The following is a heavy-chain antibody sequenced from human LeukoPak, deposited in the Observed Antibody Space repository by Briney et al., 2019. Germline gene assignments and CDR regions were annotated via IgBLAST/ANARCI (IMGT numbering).Heavy chain of an antibody. V-gene: IGHV1-69*04. J-gene: IGHJ5*02. CDR2: IIPILGIA. Sequence: SVKVSCKASGGTFSSYAISWVRQAPGQGLEWMGRIIPILGIATYAQKFQGRVTITADKSTSTAYMELSSLRSEDTAVYYCAREYGSGRGNWFDPWGQGTLVTVSS. CDR1: GGTFSSYA. D-gene: IGHD3-10*01. CDR3: AREYGSGRGNWFDP.